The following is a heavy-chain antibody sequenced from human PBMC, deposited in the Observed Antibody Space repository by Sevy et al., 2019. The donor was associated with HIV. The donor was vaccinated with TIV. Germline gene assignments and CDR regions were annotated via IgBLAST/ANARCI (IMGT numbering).Heavy chain of an antibody. V-gene: IGHV3-23*01. D-gene: IGHD6-19*01. CDR1: GFTFSSYA. Sequence: GGSLRLSCAASGFTFSSYAMSWVRQAPGKGLEWVSAISGNGGSTYYADSVKGRFTISRDNSKNTQYLQMNSLRAEDTAVYYWAKLDSGSGWFDYWGQGTLVTVSS. J-gene: IGHJ4*02. CDR3: AKLDSGSGWFDY. CDR2: ISGNGGST.